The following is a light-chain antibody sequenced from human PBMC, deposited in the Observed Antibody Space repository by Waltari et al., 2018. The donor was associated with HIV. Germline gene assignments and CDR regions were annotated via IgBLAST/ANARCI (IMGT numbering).Light chain of an antibody. CDR3: ASFTGDDTLL. J-gene: IGLJ3*02. V-gene: IGLV2-14*03. Sequence: SAVTQPASVSGLPGQSITISCTGGDSDFGLYNFVPWYQQHPGTVPRLILYDVDSRAPGISDRFSGSRSGPTASLNISRLRAEDEADYYCASFTGDDTLLFGGGTKVTVL. CDR1: DSDFGLYNF. CDR2: DVD.